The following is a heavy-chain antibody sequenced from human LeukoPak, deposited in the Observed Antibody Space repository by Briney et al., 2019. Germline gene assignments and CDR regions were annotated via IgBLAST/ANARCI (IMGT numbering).Heavy chain of an antibody. CDR2: ISSSSSTI. CDR1: GFTFSNYN. V-gene: IGHV3-48*01. J-gene: IGHJ4*02. Sequence: PGGSLRLSCAASGFTFSNYNMNWVRQAPGKGLECISFISSSSSTIYYADSVKGRFTISRDNAKNSLFLQMSSLRAEDTAVYYCARENYADLFDYWGRGTLVTVSS. CDR3: ARENYADLFDY. D-gene: IGHD4-17*01.